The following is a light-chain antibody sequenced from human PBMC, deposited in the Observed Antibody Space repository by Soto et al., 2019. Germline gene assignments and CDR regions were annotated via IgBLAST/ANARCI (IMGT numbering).Light chain of an antibody. V-gene: IGKV1-27*01. CDR3: LQDYNSPIT. CDR2: AAT. J-gene: IGKJ5*01. Sequence: DLQMTQSPSSLSASVGDRVTIPCLASQGISKYLAWFQQKPGKVPKLLIYAATTLESGVSSRFSGSGSGSAFSLTITSLQPEDFATYYCLQDYNSPITFGQGTRLEIK. CDR1: QGISKY.